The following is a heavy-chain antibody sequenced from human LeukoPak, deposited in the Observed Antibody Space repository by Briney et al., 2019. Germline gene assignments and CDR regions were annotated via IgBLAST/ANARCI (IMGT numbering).Heavy chain of an antibody. J-gene: IGHJ3*02. CDR2: INPNSGGT. D-gene: IGHD1-1*01. CDR3: ATRVRRCNWNDVDAFDI. V-gene: IGHV1-2*02. CDR1: GYTFTGYY. Sequence: GASVKVSCKASGYTFTGYYMHWVRQAPGQGLEWMGWINPNSGGTNYAQKFQGRVTMTRDTSISTAYMELSRLRSDDTAVYYCATRVRRCNWNDVDAFDIWGQGTMVTVSS.